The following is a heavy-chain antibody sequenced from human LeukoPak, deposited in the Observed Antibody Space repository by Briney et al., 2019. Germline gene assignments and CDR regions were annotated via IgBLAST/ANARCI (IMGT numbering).Heavy chain of an antibody. Sequence: SETLSLTCTVSGGSISSYYWSWIRQPPGKGLEWIGYIYYSGSTNYNPSLKSRVTISVDTSKNQFFLKLSSVTAADTAVYYCARIAARRYSFWFDPWGQGTLVTVSS. CDR3: ARIAARRYSFWFDP. D-gene: IGHD6-6*01. V-gene: IGHV4-59*01. CDR1: GGSISSYY. J-gene: IGHJ5*02. CDR2: IYYSGST.